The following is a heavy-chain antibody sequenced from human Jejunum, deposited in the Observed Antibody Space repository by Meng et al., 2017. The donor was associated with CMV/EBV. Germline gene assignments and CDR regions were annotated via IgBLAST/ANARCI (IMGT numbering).Heavy chain of an antibody. CDR1: GFIFSIYG. D-gene: IGHD3/OR15-3a*01. V-gene: IGHV3-74*01. CDR3: ARDLWGLGDY. J-gene: IGHJ4*02. Sequence: SCSVSGFIFSIYGMHWVRQAPGKGLVWVSRISLDGSSTNYADSVKGRFTISRDNAKNTVYLQMKSLRVEDTAVYYCARDLWGLGDYWGQGTLVTVSS. CDR2: ISLDGSST.